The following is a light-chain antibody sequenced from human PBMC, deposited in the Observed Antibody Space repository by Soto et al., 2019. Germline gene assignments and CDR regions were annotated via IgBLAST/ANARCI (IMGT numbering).Light chain of an antibody. CDR2: DNN. Sequence: QSVLTQPPSVSAAPGQKGTISCSGSSSNIGNNYVSWYQQLPGTAPKLLIYDNNKRPSGIPDRFSGSKSGTSATLGITGLQTGDEADYYCGAWDSSLGALFGGGTKRTVL. CDR3: GAWDSSLGAL. J-gene: IGLJ2*01. CDR1: SSNIGNNY. V-gene: IGLV1-51*01.